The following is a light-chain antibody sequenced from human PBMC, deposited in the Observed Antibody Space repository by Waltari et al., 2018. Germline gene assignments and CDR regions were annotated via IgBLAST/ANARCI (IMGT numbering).Light chain of an antibody. CDR1: QSVLYSSDNKNY. Sequence: DIVMTQSPDSLAVSLGERATINCKSSQSVLYSSDNKNYLTWYQQKPGQHPELLIYWASTRESGVPDRFSGSGSGTDFTLTISRLQAEDVAVYYCQQYYSFPQTFGQGTKVEIK. CDR3: QQYYSFPQT. J-gene: IGKJ1*01. V-gene: IGKV4-1*01. CDR2: WAS.